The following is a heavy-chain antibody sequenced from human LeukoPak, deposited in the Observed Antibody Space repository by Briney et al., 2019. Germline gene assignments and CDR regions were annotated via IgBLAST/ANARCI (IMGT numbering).Heavy chain of an antibody. Sequence: SETLSLTCTVSGGSIISYYWSWVRQPPGKGPEWIGYIYYYGRTNYETTTYNPSLRSRVSISVDTSKNQFSLRLTSVTAADTAVYYCARVRDTSSRANNWFDPWGQGTLVTVSS. CDR1: GGSIISYY. CDR2: IYYYGRTNYETT. CDR3: ARVRDTSSRANNWFDP. J-gene: IGHJ5*02. V-gene: IGHV4-59*13. D-gene: IGHD6-13*01.